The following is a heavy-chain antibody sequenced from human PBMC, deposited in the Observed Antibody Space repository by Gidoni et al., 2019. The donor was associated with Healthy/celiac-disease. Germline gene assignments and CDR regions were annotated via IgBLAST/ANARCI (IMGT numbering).Heavy chain of an antibody. CDR1: GVTLRGYA. CDR2: ISGSGGST. Sequence: EVQLWESGGGWVQPGGCLRRSWAATGVTLRGYAMGWVRQAAGKGLECGSAISGSGGSTYYADSVQCRFTISIDNSKNTLYLQMTSLRSEGTAVYYCANDYCSGGSCYFDFWGQGTMVTVSS. J-gene: IGHJ3*01. V-gene: IGHV3-23*01. D-gene: IGHD2-15*01. CDR3: ANDYCSGGSCYFDF.